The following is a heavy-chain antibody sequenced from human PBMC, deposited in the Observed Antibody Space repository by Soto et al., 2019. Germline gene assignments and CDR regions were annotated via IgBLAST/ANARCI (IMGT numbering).Heavy chain of an antibody. CDR1: GYTFTGYY. J-gene: IGHJ4*02. CDR3: ARDRDGYSSGYEPSVGHFDY. Sequence: GASVKVSCKASGYTFTGYYMHWVRQAPGQGLEWMGWINPNSGGTNYAQKFQGWVTMTRDTSISTAYMELSRLRSDDTAVYYCARDRDGYSSGYEPSVGHFDYWGQGTLVTVSS. V-gene: IGHV1-2*04. CDR2: INPNSGGT. D-gene: IGHD6-19*01.